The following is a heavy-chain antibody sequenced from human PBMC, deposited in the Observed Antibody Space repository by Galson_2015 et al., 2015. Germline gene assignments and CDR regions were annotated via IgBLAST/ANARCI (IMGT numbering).Heavy chain of an antibody. CDR2: INAGNGNT. Sequence: SVKVSCKASGYTFTSYAMHWVRQAPGQRLEWMGWINAGNGNTKYSQKFQGRVTITRDTSASTAYMELSSLRSEDTAVYYCARDGTGTTYYYMDVWGKGITVTVSS. D-gene: IGHD1-1*01. CDR1: GYTFTSYA. V-gene: IGHV1-3*01. J-gene: IGHJ6*03. CDR3: ARDGTGTTYYYMDV.